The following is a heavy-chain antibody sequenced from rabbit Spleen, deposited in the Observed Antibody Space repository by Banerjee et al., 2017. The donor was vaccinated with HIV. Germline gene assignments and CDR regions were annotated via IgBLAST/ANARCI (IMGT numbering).Heavy chain of an antibody. Sequence: QSLEESGGDLVKPGASLTLTCTASGIDFSSFYYMCWVRQSPGKGLELIACIYTTSGSTWYASWVNGRFTITRNTNLNTVDLKMTSLTGADTATYFCAKDRDYNGNDAGGVYTDLWGQGTLVTVS. CDR1: GIDFSSFYY. J-gene: IGHJ4*01. D-gene: IGHD4-2*01. V-gene: IGHV1S43*01. CDR2: IYTTSGST. CDR3: AKDRDYNGNDAGGVYTDL.